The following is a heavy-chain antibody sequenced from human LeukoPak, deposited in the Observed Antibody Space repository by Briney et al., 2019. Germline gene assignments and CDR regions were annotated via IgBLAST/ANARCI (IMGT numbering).Heavy chain of an antibody. Sequence: SGTLSLTCAVYGGCFSGYYWGWVRQPPGKGLEWIGYIYYSGSTNYNPSLKSRVTISVDTSKNQFSLKLSSVTAADTAVYYCARERLMPGDAFDIWGQGTMVTVSS. D-gene: IGHD2-2*01. CDR1: GGCFSGYY. V-gene: IGHV4-59*01. CDR3: ARERLMPGDAFDI. CDR2: IYYSGST. J-gene: IGHJ3*02.